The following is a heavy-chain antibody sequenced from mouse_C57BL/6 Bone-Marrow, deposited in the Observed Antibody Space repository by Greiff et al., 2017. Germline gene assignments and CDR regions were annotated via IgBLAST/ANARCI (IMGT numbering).Heavy chain of an antibody. V-gene: IGHV1-19*01. CDR1: GSTFTDYY. D-gene: IGHD1-1*01. CDR2: INPYNGGT. Sequence: VQLQQSGPVLVKPGASVKMSCKASGSTFTDYYMNWVKQSHGQSLEWIGVINPYNGGTSYNQKFKGKATLTVDKSSSTAYMVLNSLTSEDSAVYYCARPVAPKNYAMDDWGQGTSVTVAS. J-gene: IGHJ4*01. CDR3: ARPVAPKNYAMDD.